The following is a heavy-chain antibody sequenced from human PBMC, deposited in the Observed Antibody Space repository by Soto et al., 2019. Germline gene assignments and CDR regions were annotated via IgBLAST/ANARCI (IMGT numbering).Heavy chain of an antibody. D-gene: IGHD6-6*01. CDR1: GFTFSSYG. CDR2: ISYDGSNK. J-gene: IGHJ2*01. Sequence: QVQLVESGGGVVQPGRSLRLSCAASGFTFSSYGMHWVRQAPGKGLEWGAVISYDGSNKYYADSVKGRFTISSDNSKNTLYLQMNSLRAEDTAVYYCVKAARPSGYFDLWGRGTLVTVSS. CDR3: VKAARPSGYFDL. V-gene: IGHV3-30*03.